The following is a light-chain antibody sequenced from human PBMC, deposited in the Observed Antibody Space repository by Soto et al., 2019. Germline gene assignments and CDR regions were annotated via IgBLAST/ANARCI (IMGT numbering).Light chain of an antibody. CDR2: DAS. CDR1: QSVSSY. V-gene: IGKV3-11*01. J-gene: IGKJ1*01. CDR3: QQYNSYS. Sequence: EIVLTQSPATLSLSPGERATLSCRASQSVSSYLAWYQQTPGQAPRLLIYDASNRATGIPARFSGSGSGTEFTLTISSLQPDDFATYYCQQYNSYSFGQGTKGDIK.